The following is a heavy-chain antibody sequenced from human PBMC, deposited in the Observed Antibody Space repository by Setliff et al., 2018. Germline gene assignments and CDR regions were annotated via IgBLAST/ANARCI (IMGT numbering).Heavy chain of an antibody. J-gene: IGHJ3*01. CDR2: ISSYNDVT. CDR3: AISTLSICSGGSCPNAFDV. CDR1: GHIFNSYG. Sequence: ASVKVSCKASGHIFNSYGISWVRQAPGQGLEWVGWISSYNDVTTYAQRFQGRVTLTKDTSTSAAYMELRSLRSDDSAVYYCAISTLSICSGGSCPNAFDVWGQGTMVTVSS. V-gene: IGHV1-18*01. D-gene: IGHD2-15*01.